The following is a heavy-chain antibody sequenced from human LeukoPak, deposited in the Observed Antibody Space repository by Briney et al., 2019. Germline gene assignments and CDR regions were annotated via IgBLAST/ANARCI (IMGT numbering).Heavy chain of an antibody. CDR2: ISSSSGTI. J-gene: IGHJ4*02. D-gene: IGHD3-22*01. CDR3: ARVRKLYDSSGYYDN. CDR1: GFTFSSYS. V-gene: IGHV3-48*02. Sequence: PGGSLRLSCAASGFTFSSYSMNWVRQAPGKGLEWVSYISSSSGTIYYADSVRGRFTISRDNAKNSLYLQMNSLRDEDTAVYYCARVRKLYDSSGYYDNWGQGTLVTVSS.